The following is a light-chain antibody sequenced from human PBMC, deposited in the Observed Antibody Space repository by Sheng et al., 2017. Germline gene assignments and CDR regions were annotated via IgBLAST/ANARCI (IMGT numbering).Light chain of an antibody. CDR3: RQRFT. CDR2: DAS. CDR1: QSVSSN. Sequence: EIVMTQSPGTLSVSPGERATLSCRASQSVSSNLAWYQQKPGQAPRLLIYDASTRATGIPDRFSGSGSGSDFTLTISRLEPEDFAVYFCRQRFTFGPGTKVEIK. V-gene: IGKV3D-15*01. J-gene: IGKJ3*01.